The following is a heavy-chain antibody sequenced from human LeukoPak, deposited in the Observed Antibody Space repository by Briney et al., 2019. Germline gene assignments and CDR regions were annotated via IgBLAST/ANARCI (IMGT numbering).Heavy chain of an antibody. CDR2: ISDSGGST. CDR3: AKDLSRAVAADWFDP. V-gene: IGHV3-23*01. J-gene: IGHJ5*02. D-gene: IGHD6-19*01. CDR1: GFTFSNYD. Sequence: GGSLRLSCAASGFTFSNYDMSWVRQAPGKGLQWVSSISDSGGSTYYADSVKGRFTISRDNSKNTLYLQMTNLRAADTAVYYCAKDLSRAVAADWFDPWDQGSLVTVSS.